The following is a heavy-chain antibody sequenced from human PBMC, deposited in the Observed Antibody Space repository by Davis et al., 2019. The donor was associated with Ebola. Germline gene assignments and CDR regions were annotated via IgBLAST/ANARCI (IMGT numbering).Heavy chain of an antibody. D-gene: IGHD4-17*01. CDR3: ARDPTQNGNWFDP. CDR1: GFTFSSYW. Sequence: PGGSLRLSCAAPGFTFSSYWMHWVRQAPGKGLVWVSRINSDGSSTSYAESVKGRFTISRDNAKNTLYLQMNSLRAEDTAVYYCARDPTQNGNWFDPWGQGTLVTVSS. V-gene: IGHV3-74*01. CDR2: INSDGSST. J-gene: IGHJ5*02.